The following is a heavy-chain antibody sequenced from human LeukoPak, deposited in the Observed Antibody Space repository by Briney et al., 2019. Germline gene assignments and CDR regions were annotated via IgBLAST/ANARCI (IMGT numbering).Heavy chain of an antibody. Sequence: SETLSLTCAVYGGSFSSYYWSWIRQPPGKGLEWIGEINHSGSTNYNPSLKSRVTISVDTSKNQFSLKLSSVTAADTAVYYCARGTMVRGTTTYYYGMDVWGKGTTVTVSS. D-gene: IGHD3-10*01. V-gene: IGHV4-34*01. CDR2: INHSGST. CDR1: GGSFSSYY. CDR3: ARGTMVRGTTTYYYGMDV. J-gene: IGHJ6*04.